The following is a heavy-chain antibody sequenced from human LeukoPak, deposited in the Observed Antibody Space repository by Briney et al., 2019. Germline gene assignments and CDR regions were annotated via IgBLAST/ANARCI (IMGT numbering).Heavy chain of an antibody. CDR2: ISYDGSNK. CDR3: ARSNGYSYGYALGY. V-gene: IGHV3-30*03. CDR1: GFIFGSYG. J-gene: IGHJ4*02. Sequence: GGSLRLSCAASGFIFGSYGMHWVRQAPGKGLEWVAVISYDGSNKYYADSVKGRFTISRDNSKNTLYLQMNSLRAEDTAVYYCARSNGYSYGYALGYWGQGTLVTVSS. D-gene: IGHD5-18*01.